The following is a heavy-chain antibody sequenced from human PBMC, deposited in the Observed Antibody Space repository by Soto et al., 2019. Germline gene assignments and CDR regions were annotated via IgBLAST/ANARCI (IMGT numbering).Heavy chain of an antibody. CDR3: ARDRYYGSGTYYNFYYGMDV. J-gene: IGHJ6*02. Sequence: SETLSLTCSVSGGSISSGDYYWNWIRQPPGKGLEWIGYIYYSGNTYYNPSLRSRVTISLDRSENQFSLKLSFVTAADTAVYYCARDRYYGSGTYYNFYYGMDVWGQGTTVTVSS. CDR2: IYYSGNT. D-gene: IGHD3-10*01. V-gene: IGHV4-30-4*01. CDR1: GGSISSGDYY.